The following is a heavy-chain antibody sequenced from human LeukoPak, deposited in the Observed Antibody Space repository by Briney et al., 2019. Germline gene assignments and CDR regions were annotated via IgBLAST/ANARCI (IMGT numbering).Heavy chain of an antibody. CDR3: ARRFIAAAGKGGWFDP. D-gene: IGHD6-13*01. Sequence: AETLSLTYTVSGGSISSYYWSWIRQPPGKGLEWIGYIYYSGSTNYNPSLKSRVTISVDTSKNQFSLKLSSVTAADTAVYYCARRFIAAAGKGGWFDPWGQGTLVTVSS. J-gene: IGHJ5*02. V-gene: IGHV4-59*01. CDR2: IYYSGST. CDR1: GGSISSYY.